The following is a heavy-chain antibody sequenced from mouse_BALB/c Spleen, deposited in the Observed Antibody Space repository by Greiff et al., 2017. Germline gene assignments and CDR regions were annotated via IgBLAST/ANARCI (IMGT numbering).Heavy chain of an antibody. J-gene: IGHJ3*01. CDR2: INPSTGYT. D-gene: IGHD2-1*01. Sequence: QVQLKESGAELAKPGASVKMSCKASGYTFTSYWMHWVKQRPGQGLEWIGYINPSTGYTEYNQKFKDKATLTADKSSSTAYMQLSSLTSEDSAVYYCARSYGNPGAWFAYWGQGTLVTVSA. V-gene: IGHV1-7*01. CDR1: GYTFTSYW. CDR3: ARSYGNPGAWFAY.